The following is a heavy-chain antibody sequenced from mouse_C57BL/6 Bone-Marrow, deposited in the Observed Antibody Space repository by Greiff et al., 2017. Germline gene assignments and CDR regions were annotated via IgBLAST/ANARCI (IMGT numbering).Heavy chain of an antibody. CDR2: IDPSDSYT. D-gene: IGHD1-1*01. Sequence: QVQLQQPGAELVRPGTSVKLSCKASGYTFTSYWMHWVKQRPGQGLEWIGVIDPSDSYTNYNQKFKGKATLTVDTSSSTAYMQLSSLTSEDSAVYYCAGDYYGSRWGYWGQGTTLTVSS. V-gene: IGHV1-59*01. CDR3: AGDYYGSRWGY. CDR1: GYTFTSYW. J-gene: IGHJ2*01.